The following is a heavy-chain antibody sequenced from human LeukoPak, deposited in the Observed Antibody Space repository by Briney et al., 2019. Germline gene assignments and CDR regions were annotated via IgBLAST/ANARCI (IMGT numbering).Heavy chain of an antibody. D-gene: IGHD5-18*01. CDR2: ITWNSGSI. V-gene: IGHV3-9*01. J-gene: IGHJ3*02. CDR1: GFTFDDYA. CDR3: ARDGYSYGGGAFDI. Sequence: GGSLRLSCAASGFTFDDYAMHWVRQAPGKGLEWVSGITWNSGSIDYADSVKGRFTISRDNAKNSLYLQMNSMRAEDTALYYCARDGYSYGGGAFDIWGQGTMVTVSS.